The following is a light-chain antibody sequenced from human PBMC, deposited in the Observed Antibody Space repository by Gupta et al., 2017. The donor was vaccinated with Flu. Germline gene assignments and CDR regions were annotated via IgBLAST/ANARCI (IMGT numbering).Light chain of an antibody. V-gene: IGKV3-20*01. J-gene: IGKJ3*01. CDR2: GAC. Sequence: EIVLTQSPGTPSLSPGERATLSCRASQSVGTNYVAWYQKKSGQAPRLLIYGACRRATGIPDRFSGSGSGTEFTLTSSGREPEDFAVYYWQQDSSSKSFGHGTKVDIK. CDR1: QSVGTNY. CDR3: QQDSSSKS.